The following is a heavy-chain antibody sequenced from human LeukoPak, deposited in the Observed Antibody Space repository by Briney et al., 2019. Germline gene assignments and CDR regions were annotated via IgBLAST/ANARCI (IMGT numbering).Heavy chain of an antibody. CDR3: ATQGTLTPHNAFDV. Sequence: GESLKISCQASGYDFANFWIGWVRQMPGKGLDWMGIIYPGDSDTRYSPSFQGQVTISADKSISTAYLRWTSLKASDTAMYYCATQGTLTPHNAFDVWGQGTMVTVSS. J-gene: IGHJ3*01. D-gene: IGHD2-15*01. CDR1: GYDFANFW. V-gene: IGHV5-51*01. CDR2: IYPGDSDT.